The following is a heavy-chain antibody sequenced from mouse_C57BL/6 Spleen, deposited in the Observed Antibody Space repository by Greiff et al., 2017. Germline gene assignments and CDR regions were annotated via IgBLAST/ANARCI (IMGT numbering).Heavy chain of an antibody. V-gene: IGHV2-2*01. CDR1: GFSLTSYG. Sequence: QVQLQQSGPGLVQPSQTLSITCTASGFSLTSYGVHWVRQSPGKGLEWLGVIWSGGSTDYNAAFISRMDICKDNSKSQVFFKMNSLQADDTAIYYCARYGTMVTAGYAMDYWGQGTSVTVSS. J-gene: IGHJ4*01. CDR2: IWSGGST. D-gene: IGHD2-13*01. CDR3: ARYGTMVTAGYAMDY.